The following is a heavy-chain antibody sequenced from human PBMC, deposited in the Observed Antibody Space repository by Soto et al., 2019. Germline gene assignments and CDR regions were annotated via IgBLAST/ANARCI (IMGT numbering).Heavy chain of an antibody. CDR1: GFTFSSYA. CDR2: ISYDGSNK. CDR3: AKGSASARPYYFDY. Sequence: GGSLRLSCAASGFTFSSYAMHWVRQAPGKGLEWVAVISYDGSNKYYADSVKGRFTISRDISRNTLYLHMSSLTAEDTALYYCAKGSASARPYYFDYWGRGTQVTVSS. J-gene: IGHJ4*02. V-gene: IGHV3-30-3*01.